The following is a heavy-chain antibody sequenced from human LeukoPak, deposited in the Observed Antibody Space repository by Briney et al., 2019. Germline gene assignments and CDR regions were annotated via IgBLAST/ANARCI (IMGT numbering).Heavy chain of an antibody. CDR2: ITPVLGSV. V-gene: IGHV1-69*13. D-gene: IGHD3-10*01. CDR1: GGTFSTYT. J-gene: IGHJ4*02. Sequence: ASAKVSCKASGGTFSTYTIAWVRQAPGQGLEWMGGITPVLGSVMYAHKFQGRVRITADDSTTVAYMELTSLTSGDTAVYYCARGVGELETPWDSWGQGTQVTVSS. CDR3: ARGVGELETPWDS.